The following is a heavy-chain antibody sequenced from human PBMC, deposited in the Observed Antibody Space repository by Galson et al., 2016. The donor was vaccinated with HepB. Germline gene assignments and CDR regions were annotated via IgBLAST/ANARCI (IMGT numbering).Heavy chain of an antibody. Sequence: ETLSLTCAVSGGSISSSYWWTWVRQPPGQGLEWIGQIFHSGRVNYTPSLASRVTISVDTSNNHFSLRLTSVTAADTALYYCARQYRGGPSDYWGQGTLVIVSS. J-gene: IGHJ4*02. D-gene: IGHD5-12*01. V-gene: IGHV4-4*02. CDR1: GGSISSSYW. CDR3: ARQYRGGPSDY. CDR2: IFHSGRV.